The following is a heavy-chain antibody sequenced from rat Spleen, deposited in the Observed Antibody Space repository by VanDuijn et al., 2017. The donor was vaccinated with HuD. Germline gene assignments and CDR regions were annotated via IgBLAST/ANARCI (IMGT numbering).Heavy chain of an antibody. CDR3: TRDPTLDYSGFDY. CDR1: GFTFSNYG. J-gene: IGHJ2*01. V-gene: IGHV5-31*01. D-gene: IGHD1-1*01. Sequence: EVQLVESGGGLVQPGRSLKLSCSASGFTFSNYGMAWVRQAPGKGLEWVASITNTGGSTYYPDSVKGRFTISRDNAKSTLYLQMNSLRSEETATYYCTRDPTLDYSGFDYWGQGVMVTVSS. CDR2: ITNTGGST.